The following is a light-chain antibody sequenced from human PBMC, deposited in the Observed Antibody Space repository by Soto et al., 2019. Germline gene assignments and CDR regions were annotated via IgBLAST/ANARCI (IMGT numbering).Light chain of an antibody. J-gene: IGKJ4*01. CDR3: QEYNNWHPIT. V-gene: IGKV3-15*01. CDR1: QSVSRN. Sequence: EILMTQSPTTLTESPAERSTLSCRASQSVSRNLAWYQQKPGQAPRLLIYGASTMDTGIPARFSGSGSGTEFTLTISSLQYEDFAVYYCQEYNNWHPITFGGGTKVDIK. CDR2: GAS.